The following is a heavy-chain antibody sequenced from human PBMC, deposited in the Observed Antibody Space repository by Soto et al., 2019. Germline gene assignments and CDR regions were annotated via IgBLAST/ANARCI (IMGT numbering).Heavy chain of an antibody. CDR1: GFTFSSYG. V-gene: IGHV3-33*01. CDR3: ARGRYIVVVTYDNDAFDI. Sequence: QVQLVESGGGVVQPGRSLRLSCAASGFTFSSYGMHWVRQAPGKGLEWVAVIWYDGSNKYYADSVKGRFTISRDNSKNTLYLQMNSLRAEDTAVYYCARGRYIVVVTYDNDAFDIWGPGTMVTVSS. D-gene: IGHD2-21*02. J-gene: IGHJ3*02. CDR2: IWYDGSNK.